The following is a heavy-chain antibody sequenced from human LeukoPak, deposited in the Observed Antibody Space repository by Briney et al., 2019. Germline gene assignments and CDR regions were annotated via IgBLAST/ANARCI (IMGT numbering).Heavy chain of an antibody. CDR1: GGSFSGYY. D-gene: IGHD6-19*01. J-gene: IGHJ5*02. CDR2: INHSGST. CDR3: ARCVAVAGKRRFDP. V-gene: IGHV4-34*01. Sequence: SETLSLTCADYGGSFSGYYWSWIRQPPGKGLEWIAEINHSGSTNYNPSLKSRVTISVDTSKNQFSLKLSSVTAADTAVYYCARCVAVAGKRRFDPWGQGTLVTVSS.